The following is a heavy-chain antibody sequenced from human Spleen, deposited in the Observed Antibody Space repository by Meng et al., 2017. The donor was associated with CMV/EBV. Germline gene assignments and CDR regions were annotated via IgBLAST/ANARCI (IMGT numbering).Heavy chain of an antibody. D-gene: IGHD6-19*01. Sequence: LETLSLTCAVYGGSFNDYYWSWIRQSPGKGLEWIGEINDSGSTNYNPSLKSRVTISVDTSKKQFSLNLSSVTAADTAVYYCARGAYSSGWYEGYAFDIWGQGTMVTVSS. CDR1: GGSFNDYY. CDR3: ARGAYSSGWYEGYAFDI. V-gene: IGHV4-34*01. CDR2: INDSGST. J-gene: IGHJ3*02.